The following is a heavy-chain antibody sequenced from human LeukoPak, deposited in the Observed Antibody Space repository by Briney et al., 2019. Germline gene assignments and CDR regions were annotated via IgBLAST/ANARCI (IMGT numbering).Heavy chain of an antibody. CDR2: INGSGGST. D-gene: IGHD3-10*01. CDR1: GFTFSSYG. J-gene: IGHJ4*02. Sequence: GGTLRLSCVVAGFTFSSYGMSWVRQAPGKGLEWVSGINGSGGSTYYADSMEGRFTISRDNSKNTLYLQMNSLRAEDTVVYYCANLYGSGLTLVYWGQGTLVTVSS. CDR3: ANLYGSGLTLVY. V-gene: IGHV3-23*01.